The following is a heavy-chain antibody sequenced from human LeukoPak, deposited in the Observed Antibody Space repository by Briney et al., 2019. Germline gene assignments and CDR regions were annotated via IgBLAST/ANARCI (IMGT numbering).Heavy chain of an antibody. CDR2: IYYSGST. D-gene: IGHD2-15*01. CDR1: GGSINNYW. V-gene: IGHV4-59*01. CDR3: ARYCSGSDCYSKALDY. J-gene: IGHJ4*02. Sequence: SETLSLTCSVSGGSINNYWWNWIRQPPGKGLEWIGYIYYSGSTSYNPSLKSRLTISVDTSLNQFSLKLNSVTAADTAVYYCARYCSGSDCYSKALDYWGQGILVTVSS.